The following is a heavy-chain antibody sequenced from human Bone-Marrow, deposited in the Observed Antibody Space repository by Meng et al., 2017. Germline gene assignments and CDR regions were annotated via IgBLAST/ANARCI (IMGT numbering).Heavy chain of an antibody. J-gene: IGHJ4*02. V-gene: IGHV3-66*02. Sequence: VQRVESGGGLVQPGGSLRLSCAASGFTVSSNYMSWVRQAPGKGLEWVSVIFSGGTTYYADSVQGRFTISRDNSKNTLFLQMNSLRADDTAVYYCARDIRWGQGTLVTVAS. CDR1: GFTVSSNY. CDR2: IFSGGTT. D-gene: IGHD3-10*01. CDR3: ARDIR.